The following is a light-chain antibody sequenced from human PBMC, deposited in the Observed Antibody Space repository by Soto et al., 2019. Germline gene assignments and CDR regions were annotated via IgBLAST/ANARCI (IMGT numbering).Light chain of an antibody. CDR2: STS. CDR1: QSTTSSF. Sequence: EIVLTQSPGTLSLSPGERATLSCRTSQSTTSSFLAWYQQKPGQAPRLLIYSTSRRATGIPDRFSGSGSGTDFTLTISRLEPEDFVVYYCQQYGSSSWTF. J-gene: IGKJ1*01. V-gene: IGKV3-20*01. CDR3: QQYGSSSWT.